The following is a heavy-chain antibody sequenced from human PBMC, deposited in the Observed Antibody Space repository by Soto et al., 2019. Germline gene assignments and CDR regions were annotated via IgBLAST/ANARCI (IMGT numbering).Heavy chain of an antibody. D-gene: IGHD3-16*01. J-gene: IGHJ6*02. CDR2: VYYTGST. CDR3: ARESGEHSSSGGLDV. Sequence: QVQLQESGPGLVKPSETLSLTCTVSGGSVSSGSYYWNWIRQPPGKGLEWIGYVYYTGSTNYNPSLKSRVTMSVNTSKNQFSLKMRSVTAADTAVYYCARESGEHSSSGGLDVWGQGTTVTVSS. CDR1: GGSVSSGSYY. V-gene: IGHV4-61*01.